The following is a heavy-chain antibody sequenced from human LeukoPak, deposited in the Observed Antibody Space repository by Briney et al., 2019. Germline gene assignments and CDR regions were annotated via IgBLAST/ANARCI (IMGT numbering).Heavy chain of an antibody. CDR3: ARTSTSCYCSDY. V-gene: IGHV1-2*02. CDR2: INPNGGGT. Sequence: ASVKVSCKASGYTFTGYYMHWVRQAPGQGLEWMGWINPNGGGTNYAQKFQGRVTMARDTSISTAYMELSRLRSDDTAVYYCARTSTSCYCSDYWGQGTLVTVSS. CDR1: GYTFTGYY. J-gene: IGHJ4*02. D-gene: IGHD2-2*01.